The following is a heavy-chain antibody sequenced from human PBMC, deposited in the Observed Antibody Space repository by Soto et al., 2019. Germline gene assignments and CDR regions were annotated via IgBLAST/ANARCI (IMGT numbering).Heavy chain of an antibody. CDR2: ISYDGSNQ. V-gene: IGHV3-30*18. J-gene: IGHJ4*02. CDR3: AKDQASGQGSFDS. Sequence: HPGGSLRLSXAASGFTFNIYGMHWVRQAPDKGLEWVALISYDGSNQYYADSVKGRFTISRDNSKNTLFLQMNSLRADDTAVYYCAKDQASGQGSFDSWGQGTLVTVSS. CDR1: GFTFNIYG.